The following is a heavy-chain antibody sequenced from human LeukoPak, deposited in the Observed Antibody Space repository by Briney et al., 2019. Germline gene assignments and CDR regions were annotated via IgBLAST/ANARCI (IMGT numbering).Heavy chain of an antibody. CDR3: ARDPETHHLSTVTTSDAFDI. D-gene: IGHD4-17*01. Sequence: SQTLSLTCAISGDSVSSNSAAWNWIRQSPSRGLEWLGRTYYRSKWYNDYAVSVKSRITINPDTSKNQFSLKLSSVTAADTAVYYCARDPETHHLSTVTTSDAFDIWGQGTMVTVSS. CDR2: TYYRSKWYN. J-gene: IGHJ3*02. V-gene: IGHV6-1*01. CDR1: GDSVSSNSAA.